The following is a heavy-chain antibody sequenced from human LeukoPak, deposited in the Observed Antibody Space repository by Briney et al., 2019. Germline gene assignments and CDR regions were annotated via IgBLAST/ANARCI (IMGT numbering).Heavy chain of an antibody. CDR3: ARDKCGGDCYSFPYYCYMDV. D-gene: IGHD2-21*02. J-gene: IGHJ6*03. CDR2: IDNTGTYR. Sequence: PGGSLRLSCAASGFTFSSYSMNWVRQAPGKGLEWVSSIDNTGTYRYYVDSVKGRFTLSRDNAKNSLYLQMNSLRAEDTAVYYCARDKCGGDCYSFPYYCYMDVWGKGTTVTISS. V-gene: IGHV3-21*01. CDR1: GFTFSSYS.